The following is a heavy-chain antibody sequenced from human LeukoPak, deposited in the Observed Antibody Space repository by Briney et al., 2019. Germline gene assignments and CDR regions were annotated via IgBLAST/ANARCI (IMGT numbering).Heavy chain of an antibody. Sequence: GGSLRLSCAASGFTFSSYWMSWVRQAPGKGLEWVANIKQDGSEEYYVDSVKGRFTISRDNAKNSLYLQMNSLRAEDTAVYYCARGSVGVVATIPLDYYYYMDVWGKGTTVTVSS. CDR1: GFTFSSYW. V-gene: IGHV3-7*01. D-gene: IGHD5-12*01. CDR3: ARGSVGVVATIPLDYYYYMDV. J-gene: IGHJ6*03. CDR2: IKQDGSEE.